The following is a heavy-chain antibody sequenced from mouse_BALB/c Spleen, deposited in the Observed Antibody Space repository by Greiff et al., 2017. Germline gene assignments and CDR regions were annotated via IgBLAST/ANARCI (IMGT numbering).Heavy chain of an antibody. D-gene: IGHD3-2*01. Sequence: EVKLVESGGGLVQPGGSLKLSCAASGFTFSSYGMSWVRQTPDKRLELVATINSNGGSTYYPDSVKGRFTISRDNAKNTLYLQMSSLKSEDTAMYYCARRQLGLNYWGQGTTLTVSS. J-gene: IGHJ2*01. V-gene: IGHV5-6-3*01. CDR2: INSNGGST. CDR3: ARRQLGLNY. CDR1: GFTFSSYG.